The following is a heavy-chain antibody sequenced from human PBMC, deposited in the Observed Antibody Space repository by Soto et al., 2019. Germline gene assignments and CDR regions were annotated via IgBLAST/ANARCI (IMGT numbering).Heavy chain of an antibody. D-gene: IGHD2-15*01. Sequence: QVQLQESGPGPVKPSETLSLTCTVSGGSISGYYWTWIRQPPGKGLEWIGYIYYSGSTNYNPSLKSRVTISVDTSKNHFSLKLSSVTAADTAVYYCARVGVATTLGDWFDPWGQGTLVTVSS. V-gene: IGHV4-59*01. CDR3: ARVGVATTLGDWFDP. CDR2: IYYSGST. J-gene: IGHJ5*02. CDR1: GGSISGYY.